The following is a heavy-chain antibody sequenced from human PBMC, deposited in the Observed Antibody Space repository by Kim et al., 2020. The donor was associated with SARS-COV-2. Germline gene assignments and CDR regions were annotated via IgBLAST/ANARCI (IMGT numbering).Heavy chain of an antibody. V-gene: IGHV4-59*08. CDR1: GGSISDFY. D-gene: IGHD6-13*01. CDR2: LHYSGTT. Sequence: SETLSLTCTVSGGSISDFYWSWIRQPPGKGLEWIGNLHYSGTTNYNPSLKSRVTISVDTSKNQFSLKLSSVTAADTAMYYCARLSTSWSWWAFDYWGQG. J-gene: IGHJ4*02. CDR3: ARLSTSWSWWAFDY.